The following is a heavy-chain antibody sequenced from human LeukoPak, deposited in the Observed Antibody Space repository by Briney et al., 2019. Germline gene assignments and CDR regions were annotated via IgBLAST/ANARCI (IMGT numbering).Heavy chain of an antibody. CDR1: GFTFNTYW. V-gene: IGHV3-7*01. CDR3: ARTYGSGANYYYYYMDV. J-gene: IGHJ6*03. Sequence: PGGSLRLSCAASGFTFNTYWMTWVRQAPGKGLEWVVNINEDGREKYYVDSVKGRIFISRDNARHSLYLQMNSPRAEDTAVYYCARTYGSGANYYYYYMDVWGKGTTVTISS. CDR2: INEDGREK. D-gene: IGHD3-10*01.